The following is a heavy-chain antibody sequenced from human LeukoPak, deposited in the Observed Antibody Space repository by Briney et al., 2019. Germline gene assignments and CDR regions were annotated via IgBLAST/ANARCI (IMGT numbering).Heavy chain of an antibody. CDR3: ARGIVVVPAAVSQYYYYYMDV. Sequence: SETLSLTCTVSGGSISSYYWSWIRQPPGKELEWIGYIYTSGSTNYNPSLKSRVTISVDTSKNQFSLKLSSVTAADTAVYYCARGIVVVPAAVSQYYYYYMDVWGKGTTVTVSS. J-gene: IGHJ6*03. CDR2: IYTSGST. V-gene: IGHV4-4*09. CDR1: GGSISSYY. D-gene: IGHD2-2*01.